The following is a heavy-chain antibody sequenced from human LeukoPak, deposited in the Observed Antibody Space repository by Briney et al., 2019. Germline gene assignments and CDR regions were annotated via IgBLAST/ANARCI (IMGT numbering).Heavy chain of an antibody. J-gene: IGHJ3*02. CDR1: GFTFSNAW. Sequence: GGSLRLSCAASGFTFSNAWMSWVRQAPGKGLEWVGRIKSKTGGGTTDYAASVKGRFTISRDDSKSIAYLQMNSLKTEDTAVYYCTRDGSGWYLDAFDIWGQGTMVTVSS. CDR2: IKSKTGGGTT. V-gene: IGHV3-15*01. CDR3: TRDGSGWYLDAFDI. D-gene: IGHD6-19*01.